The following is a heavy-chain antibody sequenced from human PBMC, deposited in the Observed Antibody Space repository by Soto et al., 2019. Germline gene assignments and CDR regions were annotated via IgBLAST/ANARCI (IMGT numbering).Heavy chain of an antibody. J-gene: IGHJ4*02. V-gene: IGHV4-61*01. CDR3: ARVWVHYYSRHFDY. D-gene: IGHD3-22*01. Sequence: SETLSLTCTVSGGSVSSGSYYWSWIRQPPGKGLEWIGYIYYSGSTNYNPSLKSRVTISVDTSKNQFSLKLSSVTAADTAVYYCARVWVHYYSRHFDYWGQGTLVTVSS. CDR2: IYYSGST. CDR1: GGSVSSGSYY.